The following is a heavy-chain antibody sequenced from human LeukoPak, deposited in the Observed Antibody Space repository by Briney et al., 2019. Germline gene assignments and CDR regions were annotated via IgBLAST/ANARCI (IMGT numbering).Heavy chain of an antibody. Sequence: GGSLRLSCAASGFTFSNYAMSWVRQAPGKGLEWVSGISGSGGSTYYADSVKGRFTFSRDNSNNILHLQMHSLRADDTAVYYCATQPESYGDSASYFHHWGQGTLVTVSS. V-gene: IGHV3-23*01. D-gene: IGHD4-17*01. CDR2: ISGSGGST. CDR3: ATQPESYGDSASYFHH. J-gene: IGHJ1*01. CDR1: GFTFSNYA.